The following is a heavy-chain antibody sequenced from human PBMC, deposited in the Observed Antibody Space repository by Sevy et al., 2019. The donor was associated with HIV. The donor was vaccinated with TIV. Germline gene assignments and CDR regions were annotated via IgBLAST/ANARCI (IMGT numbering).Heavy chain of an antibody. V-gene: IGHV1-18*01. CDR3: ARDKPQGVVIIPGSMWGGVDY. Sequence: ASVKVSCKTFGYTFKTYGISWVRQAPGQGLEWMGWISAYSGDTNFAQKFQGRVTMTTDTSTSTAYMDLGSLRSDDTAVYFCARDKPQGVVIIPGSMWGGVDYWGQGTVVTVSS. CDR2: ISAYSGDT. D-gene: IGHD2-2*01. J-gene: IGHJ4*02. CDR1: GYTFKTYG.